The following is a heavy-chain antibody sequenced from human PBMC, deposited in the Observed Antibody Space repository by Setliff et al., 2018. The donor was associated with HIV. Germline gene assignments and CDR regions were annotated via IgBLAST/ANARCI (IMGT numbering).Heavy chain of an antibody. CDR1: GGSISSSSYY. V-gene: IGHV4-39*01. J-gene: IGHJ6*03. D-gene: IGHD3-3*01. CDR3: ARGRNFWSDYYHYYYMDV. CDR2: IFYSGST. Sequence: KTSETLSLTCTVSGGSISSSSYYWGWIRQPPGKGLEWIGNIFYSGSTYYSPSLQSRVTISVDTSQYQFSLRLTSVTAADTAVYYCARGRNFWSDYYHYYYMDVWGKGTMVTSP.